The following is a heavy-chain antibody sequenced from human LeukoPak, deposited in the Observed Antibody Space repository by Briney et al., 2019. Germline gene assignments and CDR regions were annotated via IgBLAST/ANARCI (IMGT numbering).Heavy chain of an antibody. CDR1: GFTFSSYA. D-gene: IGHD2-2*01. J-gene: IGHJ4*02. CDR3: AKERFVVVPAAMDY. V-gene: IGHV3-23*01. Sequence: GGSLRLSCAASGFTFSSYAMSWVRQAPGKGLEWVSAISGSGGSTYYADSVKGRFAISRDNSKNALYLQMNSLRAEDTAVYYCAKERFVVVPAAMDYWGQGTLVTVSS. CDR2: ISGSGGST.